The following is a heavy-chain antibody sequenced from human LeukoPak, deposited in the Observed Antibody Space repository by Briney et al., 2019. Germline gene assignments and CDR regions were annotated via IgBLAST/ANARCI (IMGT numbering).Heavy chain of an antibody. J-gene: IGHJ4*02. CDR2: ISYDGSNK. V-gene: IGHV3-30-3*01. D-gene: IGHD3-10*01. Sequence: GRSLRLSCAASGFTFSSYAMHWVRQAPGKGLEWVAVISYDGSNKYYADSVKGRFTISRDNSKNTLYLQMNSLRAEDTAVYYCARRGGEMLFDYWGQETLVSVSS. CDR1: GFTFSSYA. CDR3: ARRGGEMLFDY.